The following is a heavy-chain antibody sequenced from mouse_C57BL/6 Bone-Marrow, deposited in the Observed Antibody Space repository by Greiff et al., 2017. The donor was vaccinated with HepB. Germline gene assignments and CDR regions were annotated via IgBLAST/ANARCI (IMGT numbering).Heavy chain of an antibody. CDR2: IWWDDDK. CDR1: GFSLSTFGMG. Sequence: QVTLKECGPGILQPSQTLSLTCSFSGFSLSTFGMGVGWIRQPSGKGLEWLAHIWWDDDKYYNPALKSRLTISKDTSKNQVFLKIANVDTADTATYYCARIGIYYYGSRRDGYAMDYWGQGTSVTVSS. J-gene: IGHJ4*01. V-gene: IGHV8-8*01. CDR3: ARIGIYYYGSRRDGYAMDY. D-gene: IGHD1-1*01.